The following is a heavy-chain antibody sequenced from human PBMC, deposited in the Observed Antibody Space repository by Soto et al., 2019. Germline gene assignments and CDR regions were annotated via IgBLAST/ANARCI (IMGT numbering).Heavy chain of an antibody. D-gene: IGHD3-16*01. J-gene: IGHJ6*02. V-gene: IGHV3-33*01. CDR2: IWYDGSNK. Sequence: QVKLVESGGGVVQPGRSLRLSCAASGFTFTSYGMHWVRQAPGKGLEWVAVIWYDGSNKYYTDSVKGRFTIYKDDSNNTLYLQMDSLRGEDTALYYCAREGDFGGGMDVWGQGTTVTVSS. CDR3: AREGDFGGGMDV. CDR1: GFTFTSYG.